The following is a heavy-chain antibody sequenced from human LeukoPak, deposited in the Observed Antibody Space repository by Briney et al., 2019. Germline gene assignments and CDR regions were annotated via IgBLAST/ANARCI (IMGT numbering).Heavy chain of an antibody. D-gene: IGHD3-10*01. J-gene: IGHJ6*02. CDR1: GFTVSSNY. CDR2: IYSGGST. CDR3: ARDLILWFGEFDYYYYGMDV. V-gene: IGHV3-66*01. Sequence: PGGSLRLFCAASGFTVSSNYMRWVRQAPGKGLECVSVIYSGGSTYYADSVKGRFTISRDNPKNTLYLQMNSLRAEDTAVYYCARDLILWFGEFDYYYYGMDVWGQGTTVTVSS.